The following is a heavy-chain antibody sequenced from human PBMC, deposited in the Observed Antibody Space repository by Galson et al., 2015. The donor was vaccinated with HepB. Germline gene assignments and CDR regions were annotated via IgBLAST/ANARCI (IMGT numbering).Heavy chain of an antibody. V-gene: IGHV3-33*01. CDR3: ARSSQTGGVFGPREQYYYYHMDV. CDR1: GFTFSSYG. Sequence: SLRLSCAASGFTFSSYGMHWVRQAPGEGLEWVTFIRYDGSNEYYADSVKGRFTISRDNSKNTLYLQMNSLRAEDTAVYYCARSSQTGGVFGPREQYYYYHMDVWGKGTTVTVSS. J-gene: IGHJ6*03. D-gene: IGHD1-14*01. CDR2: IRYDGSNE.